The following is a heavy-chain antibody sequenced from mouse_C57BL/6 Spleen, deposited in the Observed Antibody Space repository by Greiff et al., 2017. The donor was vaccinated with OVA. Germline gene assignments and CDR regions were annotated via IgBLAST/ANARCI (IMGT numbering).Heavy chain of an antibody. D-gene: IGHD1-1*01. Sequence: VQLQQSGAELVRPGASVTLSCKASGYTFTDYEMHWVKQTPVHGLEWIGAIDPETGGTAYSQKFKGKAILTADKSSSTAYMELRSLTSEDSAVYYCTSRTTGYFDYWGQGTTLTVS. CDR3: TSRTTGYFDY. J-gene: IGHJ2*01. CDR1: GYTFTDYE. CDR2: IDPETGGT. V-gene: IGHV1-15*01.